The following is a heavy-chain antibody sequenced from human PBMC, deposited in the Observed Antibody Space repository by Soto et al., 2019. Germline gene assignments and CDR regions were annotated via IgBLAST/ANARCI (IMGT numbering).Heavy chain of an antibody. Sequence: HSETLSLTCTVSGGSINRYYWSWIRQPPGKRLEWIGYIYYNGNIDYNPSLKSRVTMSVDTSKNQFSLQLSSVTAADTAVYFCTRDLNRVFDFWGLGKLVTVSS. CDR2: IYYNGNI. CDR1: GGSINRYY. CDR3: TRDLNRVFDF. J-gene: IGHJ4*02. V-gene: IGHV4-59*01.